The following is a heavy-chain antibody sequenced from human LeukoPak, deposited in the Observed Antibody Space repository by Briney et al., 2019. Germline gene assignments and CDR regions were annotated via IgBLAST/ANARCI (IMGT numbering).Heavy chain of an antibody. CDR2: INHSGST. CDR1: GGSFSGYY. CDR3: ARGRASCTTCYYYMDV. J-gene: IGHJ6*03. V-gene: IGHV4-34*01. D-gene: IGHD2-2*01. Sequence: SETLSLTCAVYGGSFSGYYWSWVRQPPGKGREWVGEINHSGSTNYNPSLKSRVTISVDTSKHHFSLKLSSVTAADTAVYYCARGRASCTTCYYYMDVWGKGTTVTVSS.